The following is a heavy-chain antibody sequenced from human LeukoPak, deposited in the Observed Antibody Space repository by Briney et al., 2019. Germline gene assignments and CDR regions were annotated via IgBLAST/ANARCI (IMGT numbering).Heavy chain of an antibody. D-gene: IGHD4-17*01. Sequence: SETLSLTCTVSGGSISSYYWSWIRQPPGKGLEWIGYIYYSGSTNYNPSLKSRATISVDTSKNQFSLKLSSVTGADAAVYYCASHDYGSPIDAFDIWGQGTMVTVSS. J-gene: IGHJ3*02. CDR1: GGSISSYY. V-gene: IGHV4-59*01. CDR3: ASHDYGSPIDAFDI. CDR2: IYYSGST.